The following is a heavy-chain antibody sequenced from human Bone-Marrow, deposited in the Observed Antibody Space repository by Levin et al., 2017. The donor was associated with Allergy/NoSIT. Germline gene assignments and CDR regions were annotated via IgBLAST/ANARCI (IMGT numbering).Heavy chain of an antibody. V-gene: IGHV3-53*01. Sequence: GESLKISCAASGFTVSSNYMSWVRQAPGKGLEWVSVIYSGGSTYYADSVKGRFTISRDNSKNTLYLQMNSLRAEDTAVYYCARVARGGYYYYYGMDVWGQGTTVTVSS. J-gene: IGHJ6*02. CDR2: IYSGGST. CDR3: ARVARGGYYYYYGMDV. D-gene: IGHD3-10*01. CDR1: GFTVSSNY.